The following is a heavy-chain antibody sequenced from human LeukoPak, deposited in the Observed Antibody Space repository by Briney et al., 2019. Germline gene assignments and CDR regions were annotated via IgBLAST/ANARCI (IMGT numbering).Heavy chain of an antibody. Sequence: ASVKVSCKASGYTFTRYGISWVRQAPGQGLEWMGWISAYNGNTNYAQKLQGRVTMTTDTSTSTAYMELRSLRSDDTAVYYCARDGGITIFGVVINAGNWFDPWGQGTLLSVSS. V-gene: IGHV1-18*01. J-gene: IGHJ5*02. CDR2: ISAYNGNT. D-gene: IGHD3-3*01. CDR3: ARDGGITIFGVVINAGNWFDP. CDR1: GYTFTRYG.